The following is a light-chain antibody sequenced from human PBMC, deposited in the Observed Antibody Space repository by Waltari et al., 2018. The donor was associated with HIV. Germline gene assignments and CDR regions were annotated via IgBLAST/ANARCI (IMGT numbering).Light chain of an antibody. CDR3: QSYDSSLSSSV. Sequence: QSDLTQPPSVSGAPGQRVPIPCSGVSAGYDVHWYQQLPGTAPKLLIYGNSNRPSGVPDRFSGSKSGPLASLAITGLQAEDEADYYCQSYDSSLSSSVFGGGTRLTVL. CDR1: SAGYD. J-gene: IGLJ2*01. V-gene: IGLV1-40*01. CDR2: GNS.